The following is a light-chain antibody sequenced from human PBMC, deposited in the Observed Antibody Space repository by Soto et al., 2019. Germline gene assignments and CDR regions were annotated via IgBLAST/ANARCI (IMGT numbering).Light chain of an antibody. V-gene: IGLV1-44*01. CDR3: TAWDDTLNGLL. CDR2: SHN. J-gene: IGLJ2*01. Sequence: QSVLTQPPSASGTPGQRVTISCSGSSSNIGSNSVNWYQHLPGTAPKLLINSHNQRPSGVPDRFSGSKSGTSASLAISGLQSDDEADYYCTAWDDTLNGLLFGGGTKLTVL. CDR1: SSNIGSNS.